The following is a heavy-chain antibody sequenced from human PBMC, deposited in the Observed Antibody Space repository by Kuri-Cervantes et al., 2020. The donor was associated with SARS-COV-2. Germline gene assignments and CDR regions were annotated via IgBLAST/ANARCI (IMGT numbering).Heavy chain of an antibody. D-gene: IGHD6-19*01. Sequence: LVKPTQTLTLTCTFSGFSLSTSGMCVSWIRQPPGKGLEWIGEINHSGSTNYNPSLKSRVTISVDTSKNQFSLKLSSVTAADTAVYYCARGVGAAVAGTLITIYYYYGMDVWGQGTTVTVSS. CDR1: GFSLSTSGM. CDR2: INHSGST. CDR3: ARGVGAAVAGTLITIYYYYGMDV. J-gene: IGHJ6*02. V-gene: IGHV4-39*07.